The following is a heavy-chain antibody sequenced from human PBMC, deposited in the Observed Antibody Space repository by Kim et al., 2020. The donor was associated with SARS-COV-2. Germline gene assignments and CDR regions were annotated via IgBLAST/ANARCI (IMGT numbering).Heavy chain of an antibody. D-gene: IGHD3-22*01. CDR1: GFTFSSYA. V-gene: IGHV3-23*01. Sequence: GGSLRLSCAASGFTFSSYAMSWVRQAPGKGLEWVSAISGSGGSTYYADSVKGRFTISRDNSKNTLYLQMNSLRAEDTAVYYCAKGGSGYDSSGYYFLDFDYWGQGTLVPVSS. J-gene: IGHJ4*02. CDR3: AKGGSGYDSSGYYFLDFDY. CDR2: ISGSGGST.